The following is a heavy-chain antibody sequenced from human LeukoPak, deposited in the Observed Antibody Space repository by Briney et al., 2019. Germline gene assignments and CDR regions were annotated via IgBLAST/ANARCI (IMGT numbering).Heavy chain of an antibody. Sequence: PGRSLRLSCAASGFTFDDYAMHWVRQAPGKGLEWVSGISWNSGSIGYADSVKGRFTISRDNAKNSLYLQMNSLRAEDTALYYCAKDPQWEWLNNDAFDIWGQGIMVTVSS. J-gene: IGHJ3*02. CDR2: ISWNSGSI. V-gene: IGHV3-9*01. CDR1: GFTFDDYA. CDR3: AKDPQWEWLNNDAFDI. D-gene: IGHD1-26*01.